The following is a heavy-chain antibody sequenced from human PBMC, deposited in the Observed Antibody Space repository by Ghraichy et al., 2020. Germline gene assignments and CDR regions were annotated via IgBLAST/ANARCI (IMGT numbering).Heavy chain of an antibody. CDR1: GFTFSSYS. J-gene: IGHJ4*02. CDR2: ISSSSSTI. V-gene: IGHV3-48*02. CDR3: ARDRASTYYYDSSGFSF. D-gene: IGHD3-22*01. Sequence: GGSLRLSCAASGFTFSSYSMNWVRQAPGKGLEWVSYISSSSSTIYYADSVKGRFTISRDNAKNSLYLQMNRLRDEDTAVYYCARDRASTYYYDSSGFSFWGQGTLVTVTS.